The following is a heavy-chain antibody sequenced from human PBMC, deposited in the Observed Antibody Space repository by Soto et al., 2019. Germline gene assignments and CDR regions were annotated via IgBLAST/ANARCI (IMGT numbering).Heavy chain of an antibody. CDR2: VNYLGNT. J-gene: IGHJ6*02. D-gene: IGHD1-1*01. CDR1: GGSFSDYY. Sequence: QVQLQQWGAGLLKPSETLSLTCAVYGGSFSDYYWNWIRQPPGKGLEWIGEVNYLGNTNYSPSLLGRVTISIDTSKKQLSLELTSVTAADTAVYYCARSRNLDVWGQGTTVTVSS. V-gene: IGHV4-34*02. CDR3: ARSRNLDV.